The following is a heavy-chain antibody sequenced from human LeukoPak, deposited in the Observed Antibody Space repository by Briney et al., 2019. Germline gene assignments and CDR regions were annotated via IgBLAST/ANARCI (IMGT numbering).Heavy chain of an antibody. CDR3: ARVFGRTGWFDP. Sequence: SETLSLTCTVSGYSISSGYYWSWIRQPPGKGLEWIGYIYYSGSTNYNPSLKSRVPISVDTSKNQFSLKLSSVTAADTAVYYCARVFGRTGWFDPWGQGTLVTVSS. D-gene: IGHD3-10*01. CDR1: GYSISSGYY. CDR2: IYYSGST. J-gene: IGHJ5*02. V-gene: IGHV4-61*01.